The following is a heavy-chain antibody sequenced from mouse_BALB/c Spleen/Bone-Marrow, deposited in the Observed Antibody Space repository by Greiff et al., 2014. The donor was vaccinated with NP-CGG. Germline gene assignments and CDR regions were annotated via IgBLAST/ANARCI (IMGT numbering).Heavy chain of an antibody. CDR3: ACFYFTDRAYPTYY. Sequence: KWVKHRPGQGLAWIGQIFPGDGDTHYNGKFKCKVTLTADKSSSKAYMQLSSLISEDSAVYLWACFYFTDRAYPTYYCPQGSSVTVSS. CDR2: IFPGDGDT. J-gene: IGHJ4*01. V-gene: IGHV1-80*01. D-gene: IGHD2-3*01.